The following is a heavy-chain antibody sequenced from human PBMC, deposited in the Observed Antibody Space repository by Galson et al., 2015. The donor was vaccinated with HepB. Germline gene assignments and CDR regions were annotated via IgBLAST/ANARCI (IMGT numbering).Heavy chain of an antibody. Sequence: SLRLSCAASGFTFSSYAMSWVRQAPGKGLEWVSAISGSGGSTYYADSVKGRFTISRDNSKNTLYLQMNSLRAEDTAVYYCAKVHSRLYYFDYWGQGTLVTVSS. D-gene: IGHD6-13*01. J-gene: IGHJ4*02. CDR3: AKVHSRLYYFDY. CDR1: GFTFSSYA. CDR2: ISGSGGST. V-gene: IGHV3-23*01.